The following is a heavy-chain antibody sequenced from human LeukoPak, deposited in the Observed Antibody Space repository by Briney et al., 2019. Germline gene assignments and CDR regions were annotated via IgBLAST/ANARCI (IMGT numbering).Heavy chain of an antibody. J-gene: IGHJ4*02. V-gene: IGHV4-38-2*02. D-gene: IGHD2-21*01. Sequence: SETLSLTCSVSGGSISSYYWSWIRQPPGKGLEWIGSIYHSGSTYYNPSLKSRVTISVDTSKNQFSLKLSSVTAADAAVYYCARVTYSVFDYWGQGTLVTVSS. CDR3: ARVTYSVFDY. CDR2: IYHSGST. CDR1: GGSISSYY.